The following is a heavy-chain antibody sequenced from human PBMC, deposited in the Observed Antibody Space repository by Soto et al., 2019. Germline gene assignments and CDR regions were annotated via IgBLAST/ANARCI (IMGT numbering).Heavy chain of an antibody. CDR2: IYATGTT. J-gene: IGHJ5*02. D-gene: IGHD1-1*01. Sequence: SDTLSLTCTVSGASISGFYWSWIRKSAGKGLEWIGRIYATGTTDYNPSLKSRVMMSVDTSRKQFSLKLRSVTAADTAVYYCVRDGTKTLRDWFDPWGQGISVTVSS. CDR3: VRDGTKTLRDWFDP. CDR1: GASISGFY. V-gene: IGHV4-4*07.